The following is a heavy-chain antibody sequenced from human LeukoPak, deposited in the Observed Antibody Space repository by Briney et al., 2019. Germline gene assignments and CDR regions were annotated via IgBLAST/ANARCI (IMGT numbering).Heavy chain of an antibody. CDR1: GGTFSSYA. D-gene: IGHD5-12*01. CDR2: IIPIFGTA. CDR3: AREYSGYDRDAFDI. V-gene: IGHV1-69*13. J-gene: IGHJ3*02. Sequence: ASVKVSCKASGGTFSSYAISWVRQAPGQGLEWMGGIIPIFGTANYAQKFQGRVTITADESTSTAYMELSSLRSEDTAVYYCAREYSGYDRDAFDIWGQGTMVTASS.